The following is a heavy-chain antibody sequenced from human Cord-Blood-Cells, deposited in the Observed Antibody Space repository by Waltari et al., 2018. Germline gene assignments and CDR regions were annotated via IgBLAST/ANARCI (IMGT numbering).Heavy chain of an antibody. J-gene: IGHJ3*02. CDR2: IIPILGIA. V-gene: IGHV1-69*09. CDR3: ARAGYYYGSGSYHDAFDI. D-gene: IGHD3-10*01. CDR1: GGTFSSYA. Sequence: QVQLVQSGAEVKKPGSSVKVSCKASGGTFSSYAISWVRQAPGQGLEWMGRIIPILGIANYAKKFQGRVTITADKSTSTAYMELSSLRSEDTAVYYWARAGYYYGSGSYHDAFDIWGQGTMVTVSS.